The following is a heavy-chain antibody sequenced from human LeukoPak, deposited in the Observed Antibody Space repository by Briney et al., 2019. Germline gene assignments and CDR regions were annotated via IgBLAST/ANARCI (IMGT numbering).Heavy chain of an antibody. Sequence: GGSLRLPCSASGFTVSNNYMTWVRQAPGKGLEWVSVIYSGTTAYYAGSVKGRFTISRDNSKNTLYLQMNSLRPDDTAVYYCARLGQGLDRGVQNAFDIWGHGTMVIVSS. CDR2: IYSGTTA. CDR3: ARLGQGLDRGVQNAFDI. D-gene: IGHD3-10*01. J-gene: IGHJ3*02. CDR1: GFTVSNNY. V-gene: IGHV3-53*01.